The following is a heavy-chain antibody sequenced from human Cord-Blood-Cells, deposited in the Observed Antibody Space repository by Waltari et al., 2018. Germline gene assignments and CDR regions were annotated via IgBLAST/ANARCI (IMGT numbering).Heavy chain of an antibody. Sequence: QVQLQQWGAGLLKPSETLSLTCAVYGGSFSGYYWSWIRQPPGKGLGWMGEINHSGSTNYNPALKSRVTISVDTSKNQFSLKLSSVTAADTAVYYCARGVVGATDFDYWGQGTLVTVSS. CDR2: INHSGST. V-gene: IGHV4-34*01. D-gene: IGHD1-26*01. CDR3: ARGVVGATDFDY. J-gene: IGHJ4*02. CDR1: GGSFSGYY.